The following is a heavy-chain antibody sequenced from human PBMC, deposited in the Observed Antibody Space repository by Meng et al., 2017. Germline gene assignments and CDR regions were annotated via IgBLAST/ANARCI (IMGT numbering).Heavy chain of an antibody. CDR3: ARDLWYYGDYVFAFGAFDI. D-gene: IGHD4-17*01. V-gene: IGHV3-33*01. CDR1: GFTFSSYG. J-gene: IGHJ3*02. CDR2: IWYDGSNK. Sequence: SLKISCAASGFTFSSYGMHWARQAPGKGLEWVAVIWYDGSNKYYADSVKGRFTISRDNSKNTLYLQMNSLRAEDTAVYYCARDLWYYGDYVFAFGAFDICGQAI.